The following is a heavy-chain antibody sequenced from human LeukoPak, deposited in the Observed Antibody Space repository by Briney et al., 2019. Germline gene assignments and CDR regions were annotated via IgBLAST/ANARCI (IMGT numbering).Heavy chain of an antibody. CDR1: GYSSTNYG. J-gene: IGHJ4*02. Sequence: ASVKVSCKASGYSSTNYGISWVRQAPGQGLEWMGWIHIYRGNTNYAQKLQGRVTMTTDTSTSTAYMELRSLRSDDTAVYYCARDGIGEITMIVVGDFDYWGQGTLVTVSS. CDR3: ARDGIGEITMIVVGDFDY. D-gene: IGHD3-22*01. CDR2: IHIYRGNT. V-gene: IGHV1-18*01.